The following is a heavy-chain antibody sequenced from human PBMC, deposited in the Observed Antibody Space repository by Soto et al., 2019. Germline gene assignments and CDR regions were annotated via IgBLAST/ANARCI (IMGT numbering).Heavy chain of an antibody. D-gene: IGHD6-19*01. CDR1: GFTFTTYA. Sequence: GGSLRLSCAASGFTFTTYAMGWVRQAPGKGLEWFSSISGSGAGTFYADSVKGRFTISRDNAKKMVYLQMNGLRADDTALYYCAKEALTVAGNNFDSWGQGTLVTVSS. J-gene: IGHJ4*02. CDR3: AKEALTVAGNNFDS. V-gene: IGHV3-23*01. CDR2: ISGSGAGT.